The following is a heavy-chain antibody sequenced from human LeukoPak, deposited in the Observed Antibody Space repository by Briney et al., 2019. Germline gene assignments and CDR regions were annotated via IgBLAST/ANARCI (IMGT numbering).Heavy chain of an antibody. Sequence: PSETLSLTCAVSGGSISSSNWWSWVRQAPGKGMEWVSAVSGSGGSTYYADSVKGRFTISRDNSKNTLYLQMNSLRAEDTAVYYCAKERWFGELGFDYWGQGTLVTVSS. D-gene: IGHD3-10*01. J-gene: IGHJ4*02. CDR1: GGSISSSN. CDR3: AKERWFGELGFDY. CDR2: VSGSGGST. V-gene: IGHV3-23*01.